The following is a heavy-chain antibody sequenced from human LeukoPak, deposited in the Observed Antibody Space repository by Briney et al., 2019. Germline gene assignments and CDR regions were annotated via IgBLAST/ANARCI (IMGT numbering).Heavy chain of an antibody. V-gene: IGHV3-30*18. CDR3: AKGYMVRGVITWDWFDP. J-gene: IGHJ5*02. Sequence: GRSLRLSCAASGFTFSSYGMHWVRQAPGKGLEWVAVISYDGSNKYYADSVKGRFTISRDNSKNTLYLQMNSLRAEDTALYYCAKGYMVRGVITWDWFDPWGQGTLVTVSS. CDR2: ISYDGSNK. D-gene: IGHD3-10*01. CDR1: GFTFSSYG.